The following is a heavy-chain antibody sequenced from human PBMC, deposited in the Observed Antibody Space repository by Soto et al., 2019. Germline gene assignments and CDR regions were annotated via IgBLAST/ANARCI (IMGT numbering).Heavy chain of an antibody. CDR2: IYYSGST. CDR3: ARLGAARRLFDY. Sequence: SETLSLTCTVSGGSISSSSYYWGWIRQPPGKGLEWIGSIYYSGSTYYNPSLKSRVTKSVDTSKNQFSLTLSSVTAADTAVYYCARLGAARRLFDYWGQGTLVTVSS. V-gene: IGHV4-39*01. D-gene: IGHD6-6*01. CDR1: GGSISSSSYY. J-gene: IGHJ4*02.